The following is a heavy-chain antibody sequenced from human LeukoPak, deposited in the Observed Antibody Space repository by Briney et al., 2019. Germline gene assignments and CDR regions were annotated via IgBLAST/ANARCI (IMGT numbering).Heavy chain of an antibody. V-gene: IGHV3-20*04. CDR3: ARDPGGIAGIYCTNGVCSTYYFDY. CDR2: INWNGGNT. D-gene: IGHD2-8*01. Sequence: GGSLRLSCAASGFTFDDYGMTWVRQAPGKGLEWVSGINWNGGNTGYADSLKGRFTISRDNAKNSLYLQMNSLRAEDTALYYCARDPGGIAGIYCTNGVCSTYYFDYWGQGTLVTVSS. CDR1: GFTFDDYG. J-gene: IGHJ4*02.